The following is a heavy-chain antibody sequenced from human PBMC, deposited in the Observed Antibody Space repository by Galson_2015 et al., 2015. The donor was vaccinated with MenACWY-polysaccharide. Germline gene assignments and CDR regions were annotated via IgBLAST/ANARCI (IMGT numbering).Heavy chain of an antibody. CDR3: TRGINYSTHYVGD. CDR1: GFTFSSSG. CDR2: ILSDGRST. V-gene: IGHV3-74*01. Sequence: SLRLSCAASGFTFSSSGMHWVRQAPGKGLVWVSRILSDGRSTSYADSVRGRFTISRDNAKNMLHLQMNGLRAEDTAVYYCTRGINYSTHYVGDWGQGTPVTVSS. D-gene: IGHD6-13*01. J-gene: IGHJ4*02.